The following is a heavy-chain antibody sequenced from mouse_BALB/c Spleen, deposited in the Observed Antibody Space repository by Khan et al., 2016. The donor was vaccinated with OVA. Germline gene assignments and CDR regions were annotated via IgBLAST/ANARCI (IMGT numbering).Heavy chain of an antibody. V-gene: IGHV1-31*01. Sequence: VQLQQSGPELMKPGASVKISCKASGYSFTTYYIHWVIQSHGKSLEWIGFIDPFSGGTTYNQKFKGKATLTADKSSSTAYIHLRNLTSEDSAVYYCTRHGYVAWFTYWGQGTLVTVSA. CDR1: GYSFTTYY. J-gene: IGHJ3*01. CDR2: IDPFSGGT. D-gene: IGHD2-2*01. CDR3: TRHGYVAWFTY.